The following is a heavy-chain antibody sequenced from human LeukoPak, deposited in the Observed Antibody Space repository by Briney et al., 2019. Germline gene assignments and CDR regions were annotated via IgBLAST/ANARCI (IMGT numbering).Heavy chain of an antibody. Sequence: PSETLSLTCIVSGASISSGDYYWSWIRQPPGKGLEWIGYIYYSGSTYYNPSLKSRLTLLVDTSKNQFSLRLSSVTAADTAVYYCARTWSGYDDYWGQGTLVTVSS. V-gene: IGHV4-30-4*01. CDR1: GASISSGDYY. CDR3: ARTWSGYDDY. J-gene: IGHJ4*02. D-gene: IGHD3-3*01. CDR2: IYYSGST.